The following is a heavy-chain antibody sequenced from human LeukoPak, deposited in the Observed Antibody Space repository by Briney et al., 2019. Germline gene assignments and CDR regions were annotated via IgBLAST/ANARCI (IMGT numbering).Heavy chain of an antibody. CDR2: IKQDGSEK. CDR3: ARPSGSSFDY. CDR1: GFTFSSYW. D-gene: IGHD3-22*01. V-gene: IGHV3-7*01. J-gene: IGHJ4*02. Sequence: PGGSLRLSCAASGFTFSSYWMSWVRPALGKGVEWVANIKQDGSEKYYVDSVKGRITISRDNAKNSLYLQMNSLRAEDTAVYYCARPSGSSFDYWGQGTLVNVSS.